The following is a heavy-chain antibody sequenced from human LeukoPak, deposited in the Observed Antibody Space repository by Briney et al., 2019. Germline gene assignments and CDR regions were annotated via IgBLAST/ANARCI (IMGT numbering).Heavy chain of an antibody. CDR2: IYTSGST. D-gene: IGHD3-22*01. CDR1: GGSFSGYY. Sequence: SETLSLTCAVYGGSFSGYYWSWIRQPAGKGLEWIGRIYTSGSTNYNPSLKSRVTISVDTSKNQFSLKLSSVTAADTAVYYCSYSSGYYYPIDYWGQGTLVTVSS. J-gene: IGHJ4*02. CDR3: SYSSGYYYPIDY. V-gene: IGHV4-59*10.